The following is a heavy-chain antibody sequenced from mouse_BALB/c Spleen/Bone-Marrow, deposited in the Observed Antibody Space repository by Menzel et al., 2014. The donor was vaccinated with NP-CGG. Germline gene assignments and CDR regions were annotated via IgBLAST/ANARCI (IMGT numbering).Heavy chain of an antibody. Sequence: QVQLQQPGAELVMPGASVKMSCKASGYTFTDYWMHWVKQRPGQGLEWIGAIDTSGSYTSYNQKFKGKATLTVDESSSTAYMQLSSLTSEDSAVYYCAFYYGNYGDYWGQGTTLTVSS. D-gene: IGHD2-1*01. V-gene: IGHV1-69*01. CDR2: IDTSGSYT. CDR1: GYTFTDYW. J-gene: IGHJ2*01. CDR3: AFYYGNYGDY.